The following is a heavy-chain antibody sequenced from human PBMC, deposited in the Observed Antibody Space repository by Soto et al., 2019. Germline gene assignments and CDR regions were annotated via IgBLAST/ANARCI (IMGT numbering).Heavy chain of an antibody. CDR1: GFTFSDYY. CDR3: ARAASELDY. J-gene: IGHJ4*02. D-gene: IGHD5-18*01. V-gene: IGHV3-11*06. Sequence: QVQLVESGGGLVKPGGSLRLSCSASGFTFSDYYMTWIRQAPGKGLEWVSYISSTSSHTNYADSVEGRFTISRDNAKNSLYLQMNSLRAEDTAAYYCARAASELDYWGQGTLVTVSP. CDR2: ISSTSSHT.